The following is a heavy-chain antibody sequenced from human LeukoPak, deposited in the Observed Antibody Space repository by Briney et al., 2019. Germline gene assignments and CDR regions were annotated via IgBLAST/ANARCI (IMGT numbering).Heavy chain of an antibody. CDR3: ARVSVCSFTSCYSVFDY. Sequence: GGALVLSYAASGFTFSGYWMQWGRQAPGEGVVWVSRISSDGSSTSSADSVKGRFTISRDNAKNTLHLQMNRLTDEDTAVYYCARVSVCSFTSCYSVFDYLGQGTLVTVSS. J-gene: IGHJ4*02. V-gene: IGHV3-74*01. CDR1: GFTFSGYW. CDR2: ISSDGSST. D-gene: IGHD2-2*01.